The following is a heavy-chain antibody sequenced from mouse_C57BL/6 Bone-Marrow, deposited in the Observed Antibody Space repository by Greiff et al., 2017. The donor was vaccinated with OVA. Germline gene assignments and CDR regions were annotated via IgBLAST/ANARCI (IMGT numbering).Heavy chain of an antibody. J-gene: IGHJ2*01. CDR2: IRNKANGYTT. Sequence: EVQLVESGGGLVQPGGSLSLSCAASGFTFTDYYMSWVRQPPGKALEWLGFIRNKANGYTTEYSASVKGRFTISRDNSQSILYLQMNALRAEDSATYYCARPNYYGSSSYYFDYWGQGTTLTVSS. CDR1: GFTFTDYY. CDR3: ARPNYYGSSSYYFDY. V-gene: IGHV7-3*01. D-gene: IGHD1-1*01.